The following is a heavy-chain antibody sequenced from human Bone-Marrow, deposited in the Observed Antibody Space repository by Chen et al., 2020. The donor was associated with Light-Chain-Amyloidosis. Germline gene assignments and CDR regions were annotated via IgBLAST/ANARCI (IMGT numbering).Heavy chain of an antibody. Sequence: EVQLVESGGGLVQPGGSLRLSCAASGFTFDNYEMNWVRQVPGGGLEWVSYISSDSRSIYYADSVKRRFTISRDNAKNSLYLQMNSLRAEDTAVYYCASLHDYNTYHLPFDYWGQGTLVTVSS. J-gene: IGHJ4*02. V-gene: IGHV3-48*03. CDR2: ISSDSRSI. CDR1: GFTFDNYE. CDR3: ASLHDYNTYHLPFDY. D-gene: IGHD4-4*01.